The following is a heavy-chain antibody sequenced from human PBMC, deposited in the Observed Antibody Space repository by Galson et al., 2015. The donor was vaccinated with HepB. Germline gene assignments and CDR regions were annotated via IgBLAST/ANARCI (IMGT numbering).Heavy chain of an antibody. CDR1: GGSFSGYY. D-gene: IGHD5-24*01. CDR2: INHSGST. CDR3: ARQWLQLGSGVDY. V-gene: IGHV4-34*01. Sequence: SETLSLTCAVYGGSFSGYYWSWIRQPPGKGLEWIGEINHSGSTNYNPSLKSRVTISVDTSKNQFSLKLSSVTAADTAVYYCARQWLQLGSGVDYWGQGTLVTVSS. J-gene: IGHJ4*02.